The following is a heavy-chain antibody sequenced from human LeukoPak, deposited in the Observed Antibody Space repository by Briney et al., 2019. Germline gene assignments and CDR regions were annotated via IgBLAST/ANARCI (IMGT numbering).Heavy chain of an antibody. CDR3: AREATVTTYLGYMDV. J-gene: IGHJ6*03. Sequence: SETLSLTCAVYGGSFSGYYWSWIRQPPGKGLEWIREINHSGSTNYNPSLKSRVTISVDTSKNQFSLKLSSVTAADTAVYYCAREATVTTYLGYMDVWGKGTTVTVSS. CDR1: GGSFSGYY. CDR2: INHSGST. D-gene: IGHD4-11*01. V-gene: IGHV4-34*01.